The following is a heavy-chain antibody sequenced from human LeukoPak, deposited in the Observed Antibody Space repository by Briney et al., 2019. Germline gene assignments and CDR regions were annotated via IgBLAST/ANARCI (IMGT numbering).Heavy chain of an antibody. D-gene: IGHD2-15*01. CDR1: GYTFNDYG. J-gene: IGHJ6*03. CDR2: ISTFNGNA. V-gene: IGHV1-18*01. CDR3: ARGRYCSGGNCWAIYYYYMDV. Sequence: ASVKVSCKASGYTFNDYGISWVRQAPGQGLEWMGWISTFNGNAKYAQNFQGRVTMTTDTSTSTAHMELKSLRSDDTAVYYCARGRYCSGGNCWAIYYYYMDVWGKGTTATVSS.